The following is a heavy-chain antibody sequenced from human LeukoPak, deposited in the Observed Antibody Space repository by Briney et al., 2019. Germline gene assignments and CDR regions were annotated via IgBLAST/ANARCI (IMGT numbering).Heavy chain of an antibody. CDR2: ISSSSSTI. CDR3: ARLRPPSSGYYYAFDY. V-gene: IGHV3-48*01. J-gene: IGHJ4*02. Sequence: PGGSLRLSCAASGFTFSSYSMNWVRQAPGKGLEWVSYISSSSSTIYYADSVKGRFTISRDNAKHSLYLQMNSLRAEDTAVYYCARLRPPSSGYYYAFDYWGQGTLVTVSS. D-gene: IGHD3-22*01. CDR1: GFTFSSYS.